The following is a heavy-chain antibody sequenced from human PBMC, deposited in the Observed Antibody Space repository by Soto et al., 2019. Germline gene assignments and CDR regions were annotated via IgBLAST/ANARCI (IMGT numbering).Heavy chain of an antibody. D-gene: IGHD4-17*01. CDR2: ISYDGSNK. J-gene: IGHJ1*01. V-gene: IGHV3-30-3*01. CDR3: ARDFATVVTREYFQH. Sequence: QVQLVESGGGVGQPGRSLRLSCAASGYTFSSYAMHWVRQAPGKGLEWVAVISYDGSNKYYADSVKGRFTISRDTSKNTLYLQMNSLRAEDTAVYYCARDFATVVTREYFQHWGQGTLVTVSS. CDR1: GYTFSSYA.